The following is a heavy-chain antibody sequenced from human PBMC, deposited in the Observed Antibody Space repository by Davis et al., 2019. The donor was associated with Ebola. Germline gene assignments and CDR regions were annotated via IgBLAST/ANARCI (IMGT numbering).Heavy chain of an antibody. V-gene: IGHV1-58*02. Sequence: AASVKVSCKASGFTFPSSAMQWVRQARGQRLGWIGWIVVGSGHTNYAQKFQGRVTITRDMSTSTSYLDLSNLGSEDTAVYYCAASAGTVGKFDYWGQGTLVTVSS. CDR2: IVVGSGHT. D-gene: IGHD1-14*01. J-gene: IGHJ4*01. CDR1: GFTFPSSA. CDR3: AASAGTVGKFDY.